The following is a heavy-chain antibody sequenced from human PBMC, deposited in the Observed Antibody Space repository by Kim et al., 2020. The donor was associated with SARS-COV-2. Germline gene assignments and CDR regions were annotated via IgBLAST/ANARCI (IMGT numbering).Heavy chain of an antibody. Sequence: SETLSLTCTVSGGSISSYYWSWIRQPPGKGLEWIGYIYYSGSTNYNPSLKSRVTISVDTSKNQFSLKLSSVTAADTAVYYCASTGARWLQFPYYFDYWGQGTLVTVSS. CDR1: GGSISSYY. V-gene: IGHV4-59*01. J-gene: IGHJ4*02. CDR2: IYYSGST. CDR3: ASTGARWLQFPYYFDY. D-gene: IGHD5-12*01.